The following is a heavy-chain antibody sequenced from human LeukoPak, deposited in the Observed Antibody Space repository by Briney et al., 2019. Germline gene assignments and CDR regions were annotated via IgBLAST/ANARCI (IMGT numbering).Heavy chain of an antibody. Sequence: ASVKVSCKISGYTFVDYFMHWVRQAPGKGSEWMGLIDPEDGETKYAEKFQGRITINADTSIDTAYLELSSLTSADTAMYFCSTPPGYWGQGTLVTVSS. V-gene: IGHV1-69-2*01. CDR3: STPPGY. J-gene: IGHJ4*02. CDR1: GYTFVDYF. CDR2: IDPEDGET.